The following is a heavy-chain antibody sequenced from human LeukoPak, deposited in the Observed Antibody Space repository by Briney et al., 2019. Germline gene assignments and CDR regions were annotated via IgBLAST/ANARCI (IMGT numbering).Heavy chain of an antibody. J-gene: IGHJ4*02. CDR2: IIPILGIA. CDR1: GGTFSSYP. D-gene: IGHD1-7*01. CDR3: ARDRGSWNYLDYFDY. V-gene: IGHV1-69*04. Sequence: SVKVSCKASGGTFSSYPISWVRQAPGQGLEWMGRIIPILGIANYAQKFQGRVTITADTSTSTAYMELSSLRSEDTAVYYCARDRGSWNYLDYFDYWGQGTLVTVSS.